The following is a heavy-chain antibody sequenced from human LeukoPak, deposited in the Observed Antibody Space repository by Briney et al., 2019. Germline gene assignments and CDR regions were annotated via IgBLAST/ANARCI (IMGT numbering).Heavy chain of an antibody. J-gene: IGHJ1*01. D-gene: IGHD6-19*01. CDR1: GFTFDNYA. V-gene: IGHV3-9*01. CDR3: ARAYKDRSLAGKKEFFQH. Sequence: GGSLRLSCAASGFTFDNYAMNWVRQVPGKGLEWISLISWNSGTIGYADSVKGRFTISRDNANNFLYLQMNSLRAEDTALYYCARAYKDRSLAGKKEFFQHWGQGTLVTVSS. CDR2: ISWNSGTI.